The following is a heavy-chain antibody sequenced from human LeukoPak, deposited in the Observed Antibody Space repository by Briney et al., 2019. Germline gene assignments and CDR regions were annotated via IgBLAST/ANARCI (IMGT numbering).Heavy chain of an antibody. Sequence: GGSLRLSSAASGFHFRHLLVHLVCQAPGKGLEWVAFIRYDGSNKYYADSVKGRFTISRDNSKNTLYLQMNSLRAEDTAVYYWEGTRSWQLRNGSGATDYWGQGTLVTVSS. CDR1: GFHFRHLL. CDR3: EGTRSWQLRNGSGATDY. CDR2: IRYDGSNK. J-gene: IGHJ4*02. D-gene: IGHD3-10*01. V-gene: IGHV3-30*02.